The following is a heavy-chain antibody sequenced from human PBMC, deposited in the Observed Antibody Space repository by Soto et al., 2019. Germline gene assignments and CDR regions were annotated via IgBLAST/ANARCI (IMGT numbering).Heavy chain of an antibody. D-gene: IGHD2-15*01. CDR1: GGSINNGDYY. V-gene: IGHV4-30-4*01. CDR2: IYYSGST. J-gene: IGHJ4*02. Sequence: PSETLSLTCTVSGGSINNGDYYWSWIRQPPEKGLEWIGYIYYSGSTNYNPSLKSRVTISVDTSKNQFSLKLSSVTAADTVLFYCARRCGRTFAYWGQGTLVPVSS. CDR3: ARRCGRTFAY.